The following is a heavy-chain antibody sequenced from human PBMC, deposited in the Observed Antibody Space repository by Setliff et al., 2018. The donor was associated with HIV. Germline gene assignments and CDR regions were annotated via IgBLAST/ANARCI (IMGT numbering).Heavy chain of an antibody. J-gene: IGHJ4*02. Sequence: KPSETLSLTCTVSGGSIGTHYWTWIRQPPGRGLEWIGYVDYTGLTVYNPSLKSRVAISMATSESQFSLRLSSVTAADTAVYYCTRDSYFYDGSDYHYRHFDDWGQGTLVTVSS. V-gene: IGHV4-59*11. D-gene: IGHD3-22*01. CDR3: TRDSYFYDGSDYHYRHFDD. CDR1: GGSIGTHY. CDR2: VDYTGLT.